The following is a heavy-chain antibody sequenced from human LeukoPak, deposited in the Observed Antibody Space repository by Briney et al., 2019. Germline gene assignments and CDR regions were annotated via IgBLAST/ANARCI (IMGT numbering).Heavy chain of an antibody. Sequence: GGSLRLSCAASGFTFSSSAMSWVRQAPGKGLEWVSSISTSGSSSFYADSVKDRFTISRDNSKSTLYVQMNSLRAEDTAVYCAKVKVVGYSTFDYWGQGALVTVSP. D-gene: IGHD3-22*01. CDR3: AKVKVVGYSTFDY. CDR2: ISTSGSSS. V-gene: IGHV3-23*01. CDR1: GFTFSSSA. J-gene: IGHJ4*02.